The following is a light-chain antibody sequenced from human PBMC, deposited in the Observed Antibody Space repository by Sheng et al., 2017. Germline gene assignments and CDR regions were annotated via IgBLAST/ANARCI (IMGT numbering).Light chain of an antibody. CDR1: DGKDLT. CDR2: YDS. V-gene: IGLV3-21*04. Sequence: LAQPPSVSVAPGQTATISCSRSDGKDLTVHWYQQKAAQAPTLVLSYDSDRASGPLDRFSGSASGSTATLTINRVEAGDEADYYCQLWDGTFDPVFGGGTKVTVL. CDR3: QLWDGTFDPV. J-gene: IGLJ3*02.